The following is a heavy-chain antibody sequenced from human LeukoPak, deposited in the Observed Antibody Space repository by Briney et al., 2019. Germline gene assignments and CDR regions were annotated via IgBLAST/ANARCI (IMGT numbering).Heavy chain of an antibody. Sequence: SETLSLTCTVSGGSISSNSYYWGWIRQPPGKGLEWIGSIYYSGSTYYNPSLKSRVTISVDTSKNHFSLKLSSVTAADTAVYYCARHRSGWLQSSFDYWGQGTLVTVSS. J-gene: IGHJ4*02. V-gene: IGHV4-39*01. D-gene: IGHD5-24*01. CDR2: IYYSGST. CDR1: GGSISSNSYY. CDR3: ARHRSGWLQSSFDY.